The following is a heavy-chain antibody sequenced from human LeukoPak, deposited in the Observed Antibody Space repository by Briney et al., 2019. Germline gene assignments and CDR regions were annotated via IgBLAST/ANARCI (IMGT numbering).Heavy chain of an antibody. V-gene: IGHV3-74*01. CDR3: ARGLFDYYDSSGYYQAGY. CDR1: GFTFSSYW. CDR2: INSDGSST. J-gene: IGHJ4*02. D-gene: IGHD3-22*01. Sequence: GGSLRLSCAASGFTFSSYWMHWVRQAPGKGLVWVSRINSDGSSTSYADSVKGRFTISRDNAKNTLYLQMNSLRAEDTAVYYCARGLFDYYDSSGYYQAGYWGQGTLVTVSS.